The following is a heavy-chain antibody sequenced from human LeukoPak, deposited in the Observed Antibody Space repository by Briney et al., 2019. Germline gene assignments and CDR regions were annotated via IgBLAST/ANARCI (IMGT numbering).Heavy chain of an antibody. CDR3: ARDVYGLDV. CDR2: INVSGGGT. Sequence: ASVKVSCKASGYTFTSYYIHWVRQAPGQGLEWMGVINVSGGGTTYAQRIQGRVTMTRDTSTSTVYMELSSLRSDDTAVYYCARDVYGLDVWGQGTTVTVSS. J-gene: IGHJ6*02. V-gene: IGHV1-46*01. CDR1: GYTFTSYY.